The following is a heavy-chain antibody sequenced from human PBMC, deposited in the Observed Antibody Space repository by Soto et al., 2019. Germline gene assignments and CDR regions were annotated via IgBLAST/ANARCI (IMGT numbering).Heavy chain of an antibody. CDR1: GYTLTGTS. CDR3: ARSFNYDILTGYYLVFDY. J-gene: IGHJ4*02. Sequence: ASVKVSCKVSGYTLTGTSMHWVRQSPGKGLEWMGWISAYNGNTNYAQKLQGRVTMTTDTSTSTAYMELRRLRSDDTAVYYCARSFNYDILTGYYLVFDYWGQGTLVTVSS. D-gene: IGHD3-9*01. V-gene: IGHV1-18*01. CDR2: ISAYNGNT.